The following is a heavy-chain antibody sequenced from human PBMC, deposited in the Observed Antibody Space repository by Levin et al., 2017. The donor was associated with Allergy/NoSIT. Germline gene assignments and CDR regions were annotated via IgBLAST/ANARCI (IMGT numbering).Heavy chain of an antibody. CDR1: GGTFSSYA. D-gene: IGHD3-9*01. J-gene: IGHJ6*02. CDR3: ARDNQFDWFRNYYYGMDV. Sequence: GASVKVSCKASGGTFSSYAISWVRQAPGQGLEWMGGIIPIFGTANYAQKFQGRVTITADESTSTAYMELSSLRSEDTAVYYCARDNQFDWFRNYYYGMDVWGQGTTVTVSS. CDR2: IIPIFGTA. V-gene: IGHV1-69*13.